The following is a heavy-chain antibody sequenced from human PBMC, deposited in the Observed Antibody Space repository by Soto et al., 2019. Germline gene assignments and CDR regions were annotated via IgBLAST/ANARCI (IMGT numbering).Heavy chain of an antibody. Sequence: QVQLVQSGAEVKKPGASVKVSCKASGYTFTSYAMHWVRQAPGQRLEWMGWINAGNGNTKYSQKFQGRVTITRDTSASTAYMELSSLRSEDTAVYYCAIPDVEKGGYDPYYYYYYRDVWGKGTTVTVSS. D-gene: IGHD5-12*01. CDR1: GYTFTSYA. V-gene: IGHV1-3*01. CDR3: AIPDVEKGGYDPYYYYYYRDV. J-gene: IGHJ6*03. CDR2: INAGNGNT.